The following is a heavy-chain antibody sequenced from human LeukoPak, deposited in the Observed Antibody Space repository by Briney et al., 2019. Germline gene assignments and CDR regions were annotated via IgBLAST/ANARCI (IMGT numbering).Heavy chain of an antibody. CDR1: GFTFSSYT. V-gene: IGHV3-23*01. Sequence: PGGSLRLSCAASGFTFSSYTMSWVRQAPGKGLEWVSPISGSGGSTYYADSVKGRFTISRDNSKNTLYLQMNSLRAEDTAVYYCAKGSQGITTVGYYGSGSYYPYYYYYMDVWGKGTTVTISS. D-gene: IGHD3-10*01. CDR3: AKGSQGITTVGYYGSGSYYPYYYYYMDV. J-gene: IGHJ6*03. CDR2: ISGSGGST.